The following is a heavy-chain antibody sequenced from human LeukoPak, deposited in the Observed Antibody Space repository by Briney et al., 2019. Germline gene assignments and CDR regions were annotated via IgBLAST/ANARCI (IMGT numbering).Heavy chain of an antibody. CDR1: GFTFSSYA. CDR2: ISNDGSNK. V-gene: IGHV3-30-3*01. D-gene: IGHD6-19*01. Sequence: GGSLRLSCAASGFTFSSYAMHWVRQAPGKGLEWVAIISNDGSNKYYADSVKGRFTLSRENSKYTVYLQMNSLRAGDTAVYYCARDLGLGRGWYGGDYWGQGTLVTVSS. CDR3: ARDLGLGRGWYGGDY. J-gene: IGHJ4*02.